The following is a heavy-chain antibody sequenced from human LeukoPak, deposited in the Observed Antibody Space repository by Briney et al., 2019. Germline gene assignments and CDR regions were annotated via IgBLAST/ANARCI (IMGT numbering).Heavy chain of an antibody. CDR2: INTSGST. Sequence: SETLSLTCTVSGGSISSYYWSWIRQPAGKGLEWIGRINTSGSTNYNPSLKSRVTMSVDTSKNQFSLKLSSVTAADTAVYYCARVISTYYYDSSGYYYYFDYWGQGTLVTVSS. J-gene: IGHJ4*02. CDR3: ARVISTYYYDSSGYYYYFDY. D-gene: IGHD3-22*01. CDR1: GGSISSYY. V-gene: IGHV4-4*07.